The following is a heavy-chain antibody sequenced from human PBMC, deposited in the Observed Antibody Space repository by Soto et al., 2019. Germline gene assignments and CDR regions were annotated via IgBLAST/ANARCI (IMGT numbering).Heavy chain of an antibody. CDR2: IGGSSATT. CDR1: GFTFSTYA. D-gene: IGHD4-17*01. J-gene: IGHJ4*02. V-gene: IGHV3-23*01. Sequence: EVQLLESGGGLVQPGGSLRLSCAASGFTFSTYAMTWVRQAPGKGLEWVSSIGGSSATTYYADSVKGRFTISRDNSRNTLSLQMHSLRAEDTAIYYCANSVRYGDYMSAVDSWAQGTLVTVS. CDR3: ANSVRYGDYMSAVDS.